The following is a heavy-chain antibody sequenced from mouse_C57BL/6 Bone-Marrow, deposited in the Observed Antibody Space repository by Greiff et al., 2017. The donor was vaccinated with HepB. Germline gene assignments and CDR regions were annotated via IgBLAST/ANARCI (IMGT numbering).Heavy chain of an antibody. V-gene: IGHV3-6*01. CDR3: ARGITRYFDV. D-gene: IGHD1-1*01. J-gene: IGHJ1*03. CDR1: GYSITSGYY. CDR2: ISYDGSN. Sequence: EVKLQESGPGLVKPSQSLSLTCSVTGYSITSGYYWNWIRQFPGNKLEWMGYISYDGSNNYNPSLKNRISITRDTSKNQFFLKLNSVTTEDTATYYCARGITRYFDVWGTGTTVTVSS.